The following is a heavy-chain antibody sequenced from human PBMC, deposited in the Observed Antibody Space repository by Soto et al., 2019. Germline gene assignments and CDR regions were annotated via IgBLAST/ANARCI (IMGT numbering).Heavy chain of an antibody. Sequence: QVQLVDSGGGVVQPGGSLRLSCAASGFTFSTYGMHRVRQAPGKGLEWVAVISSDGSKQYYTDSVKGRFTISRDNSKNSLYLQMNSLRAEDTAIYYCAKDGVGGAGQLWLVRFPDYWGQGTQVTVSS. J-gene: IGHJ4*02. V-gene: IGHV3-30*18. D-gene: IGHD6-19*01. CDR1: GFTFSTYG. CDR3: AKDGVGGAGQLWLVRFPDY. CDR2: ISSDGSKQ.